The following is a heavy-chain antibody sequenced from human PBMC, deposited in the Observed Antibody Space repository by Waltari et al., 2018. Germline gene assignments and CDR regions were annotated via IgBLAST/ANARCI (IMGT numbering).Heavy chain of an antibody. V-gene: IGHV1-24*01. CDR1: GYTLTELS. CDR3: ATDSYGDYRSGVAFDI. D-gene: IGHD4-17*01. CDR2: FDPEDGET. J-gene: IGHJ3*02. Sequence: QVQLVQSGAEVKKHGASVKVSCKVSGYTLTELSMHWVRQAPGKGLEWMGGFDPEDGETSYAQKFQGRVTMTENTSTDTAYMELSSLRSEDTAVYYCATDSYGDYRSGVAFDIWGQGTMVTVSS.